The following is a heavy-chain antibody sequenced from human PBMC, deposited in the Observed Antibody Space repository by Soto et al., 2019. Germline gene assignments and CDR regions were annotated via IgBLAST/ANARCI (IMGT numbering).Heavy chain of an antibody. CDR3: ARHFRNAFDL. CDR1: GGSISSYY. Sequence: PSETLSLTCTVSGGSISSYYWSWIRQPPGKGLEWIGYIYYSGSTNYNPSLKSRVTISVDTSKNQFSLKLSSVTAADTAVYYCARHFRNAFDLWGQGTLVTVSS. J-gene: IGHJ5*02. CDR2: IYYSGST. V-gene: IGHV4-59*08.